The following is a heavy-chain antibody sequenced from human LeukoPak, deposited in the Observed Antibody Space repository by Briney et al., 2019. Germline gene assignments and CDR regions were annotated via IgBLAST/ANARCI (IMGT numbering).Heavy chain of an antibody. CDR1: GGTFSSYA. V-gene: IGHV1-69*13. CDR3: ARVRGGSQDYYYYYMDV. CDR2: IIPILGTA. D-gene: IGHD2-15*01. Sequence: SVKVSCKASGGTFSSYAISWVRQAPGQGLEWMGGIIPILGTANYAQKFQGRVTITADESTSTAYMELSSLRSEDTAVYYCARVRGGSQDYYYYYMDVWGKGTTVTVSS. J-gene: IGHJ6*03.